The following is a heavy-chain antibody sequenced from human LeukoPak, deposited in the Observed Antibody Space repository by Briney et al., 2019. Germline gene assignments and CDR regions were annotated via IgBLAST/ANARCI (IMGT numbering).Heavy chain of an antibody. D-gene: IGHD1-26*01. CDR1: GYTFTSYD. V-gene: IGHV1-2*06. CDR2: IDPNTGGT. Sequence: ASVKVSCKASGYTFTSYDINWVRQAPGQGLEWMGRIDPNTGGTKSAKNFQGRVTMTRDTSISTAYMALSGLRSDDTAVYYCASLYDIVGTTVDYWGQGTLVTVSS. CDR3: ASLYDIVGTTVDY. J-gene: IGHJ4*02.